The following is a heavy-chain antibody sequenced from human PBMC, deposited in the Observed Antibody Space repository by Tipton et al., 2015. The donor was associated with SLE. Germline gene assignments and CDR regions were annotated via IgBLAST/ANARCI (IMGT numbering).Heavy chain of an antibody. Sequence: TLSLTCTVSGDSIRRSGYYWGWIRQSPMKGLEWIASIQDSEASDYSYYTPSLKSRVTISLDTSKNQFSLKLNSVTAADTAVYYCARGMVTWRGAIVGVDVWGQGTTVNVSS. D-gene: IGHD2-21*02. CDR1: GDSIRRSGYY. CDR2: IQDSEAS. J-gene: IGHJ6*02. CDR3: ARGMVTWRGAIVGVDV. V-gene: IGHV4-39*07.